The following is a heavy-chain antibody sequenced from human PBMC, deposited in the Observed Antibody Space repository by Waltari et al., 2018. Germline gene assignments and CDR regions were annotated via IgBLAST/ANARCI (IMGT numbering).Heavy chain of an antibody. CDR3: AKTMGHLRYFDWLSPVDY. J-gene: IGHJ4*02. CDR1: GFTFSSYA. D-gene: IGHD3-9*01. CDR2: IYSGGST. V-gene: IGHV3-23*03. Sequence: EVQLLESGGGLVQPGGSLRLSCAASGFTFSSYAMSWVRQAPGKGLEWVSVIYSGGSTYYADSVKGRFTISRDNSKNTLYLQMNSLRAEDTAVYYCAKTMGHLRYFDWLSPVDYWGQGTLVTVSS.